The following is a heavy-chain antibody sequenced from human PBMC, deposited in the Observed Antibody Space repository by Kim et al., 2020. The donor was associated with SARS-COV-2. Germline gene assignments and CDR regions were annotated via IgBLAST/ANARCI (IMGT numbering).Heavy chain of an antibody. V-gene: IGHV1-18*01. D-gene: IGHD3-22*01. J-gene: IGHJ5*02. Sequence: NYAQKLQGRVTMTTDTSTSTAYMELRSLRSDDTAVYYCARGIVSLNWFDPWGQGTLVTVSS. CDR3: ARGIVSLNWFDP.